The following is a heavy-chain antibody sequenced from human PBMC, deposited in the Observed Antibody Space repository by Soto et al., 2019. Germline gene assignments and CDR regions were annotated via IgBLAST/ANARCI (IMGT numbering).Heavy chain of an antibody. CDR1: GGSISSGGYS. CDR3: ARDQLEGNWFDP. Sequence: SETLSLTCAVSGGSISSGGYSWNWIRQPPGKGLEWIGYIYHIGSTLYTPSLKSRVTISVDKSKNQFSLKLTSVTAADTAVYYCARDQLEGNWFDPWGQGTLVTVSS. D-gene: IGHD1-1*01. J-gene: IGHJ5*02. CDR2: IYHIGST. V-gene: IGHV4-30-2*01.